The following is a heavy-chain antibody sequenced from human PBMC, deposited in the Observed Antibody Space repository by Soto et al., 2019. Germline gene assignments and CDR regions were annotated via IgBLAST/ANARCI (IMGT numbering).Heavy chain of an antibody. CDR1: GGTFSSYT. J-gene: IGHJ4*02. CDR2: IIPILGIA. V-gene: IGHV1-69*02. Sequence: ASVKVSCKASGGTFSSYTISWVRQAPGQGLEWMGRIIPILGIANYAQKFQGRVTITADKSTSTAYMELSSLRSEDTAVYYCARGRGGGCSSTSCYVSWPMREFFDYWGQGTLVTVSS. CDR3: ARGRGGGCSSTSCYVSWPMREFFDY. D-gene: IGHD2-2*01.